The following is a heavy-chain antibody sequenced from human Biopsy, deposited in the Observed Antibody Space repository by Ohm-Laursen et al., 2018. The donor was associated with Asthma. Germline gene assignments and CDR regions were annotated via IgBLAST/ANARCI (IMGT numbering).Heavy chain of an antibody. J-gene: IGHJ6*02. D-gene: IGHD2-21*01. CDR1: GFSFSNYG. Sequence: SLRLSCTASGFSFSNYGMHWVRQAPGKGLEWVAYIAWDGINSYYADSVKGRFTISRDNSRNTLYLQKNSLRADDTAVYYCARAGESDLVGGLDVWGQGTTVIVS. CDR2: IAWDGINS. V-gene: IGHV3-30*03. CDR3: ARAGESDLVGGLDV.